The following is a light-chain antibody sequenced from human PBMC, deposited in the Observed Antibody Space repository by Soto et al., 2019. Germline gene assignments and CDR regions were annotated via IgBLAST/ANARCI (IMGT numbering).Light chain of an antibody. Sequence: DIVMTQSPDSLAVSLGERATINCRSRQSVFSRSNSKNCVAWYQLKAGQPPRLXIYWASTRESGVPDRLSGSGSGTEFTLTISSLQAEDVAVYYCHQYFSIPWTFGPGTKVDIK. V-gene: IGKV4-1*01. CDR1: QSVFSRSNSKNC. CDR3: HQYFSIPWT. CDR2: WAS. J-gene: IGKJ1*01.